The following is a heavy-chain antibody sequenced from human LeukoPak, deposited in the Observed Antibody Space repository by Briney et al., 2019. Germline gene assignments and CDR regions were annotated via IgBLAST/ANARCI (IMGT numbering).Heavy chain of an antibody. V-gene: IGHV1-18*01. CDR1: GYDFTSVG. J-gene: IGHJ4*02. D-gene: IGHD6-19*01. CDR2: ISPYNGNT. Sequence: GASVKVSCKASGYDFTSVGITWVRRAPGQGLEWMGWISPYNGNTSYAQKFQGRVAMTTDTSTTTAYMELRGLRFNDTAVYYCARAGPGSGWYFDYWGQGTLVTVSS. CDR3: ARAGPGSGWYFDY.